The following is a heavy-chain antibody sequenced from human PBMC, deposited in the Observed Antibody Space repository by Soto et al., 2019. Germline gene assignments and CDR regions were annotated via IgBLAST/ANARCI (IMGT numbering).Heavy chain of an antibody. J-gene: IGHJ6*02. CDR3: ARDPLQRVPAAQYGMDV. CDR1: GGSISSGGYY. D-gene: IGHD2-2*01. CDR2: IYYSGST. V-gene: IGHV4-31*03. Sequence: SETLSLTCTVSGGSISSGGYYWSWIRQHPGKGLEWIGYIYYSGSTYYNPSLKSRVTISVDTSKNQFSLKLSSVTAADTAVYYCARDPLQRVPAAQYGMDVWGQGTTVTVS.